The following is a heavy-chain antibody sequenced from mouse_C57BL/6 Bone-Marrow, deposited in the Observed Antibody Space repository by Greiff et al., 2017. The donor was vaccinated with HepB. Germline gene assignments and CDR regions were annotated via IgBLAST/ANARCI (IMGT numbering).Heavy chain of an antibody. J-gene: IGHJ3*01. CDR3: AMSLLCYPFAY. V-gene: IGHV1-82*01. Sequence: QVQLQQSGPELVKPGASVKISCKASGYAFSSSWMNWVKQRPGKGLEWIGRIYPGDGDTNYNGKFKGKATLTADKSSSTAYMQLSSLTSEDSEVYFCAMSLLCYPFAYWGQGTLGTVSA. CDR1: GYAFSSSW. D-gene: IGHD2-1*01. CDR2: IYPGDGDT.